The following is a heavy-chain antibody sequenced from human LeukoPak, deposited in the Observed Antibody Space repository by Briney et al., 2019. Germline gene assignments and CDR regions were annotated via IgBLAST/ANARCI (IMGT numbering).Heavy chain of an antibody. J-gene: IGHJ1*01. V-gene: IGHV3-30*02. CDR3: ARVNDKGIIAAAFDFQH. CDR2: IPRDGSYE. Sequence: PGGSLKLSCAASGFSFSSYGMHWVRLAPGRGLEWVAFIPRDGSYEKYADSVKGRFTISRDNSKNTLYLQMNSLRAEDTAVYYCARVNDKGIIAAAFDFQHWGQGTLVTVSS. CDR1: GFSFSSYG. D-gene: IGHD6-13*01.